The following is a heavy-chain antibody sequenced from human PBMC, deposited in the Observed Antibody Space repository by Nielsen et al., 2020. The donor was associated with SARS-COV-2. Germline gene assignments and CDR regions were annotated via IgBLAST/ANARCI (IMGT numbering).Heavy chain of an antibody. V-gene: IGHV3-9*01. J-gene: IGHJ4*02. CDR1: GFTFDDYA. Sequence: SLKISCAASGFTFDDYAMHWVRQAPGKGLEWVSGISWNSGSIGYADSVKGRFTISRDNAKNSLYLQMNSLRAEDTALYYCARGWDRGDYWGQGTLVTVSS. D-gene: IGHD1-26*01. CDR2: ISWNSGSI. CDR3: ARGWDRGDY.